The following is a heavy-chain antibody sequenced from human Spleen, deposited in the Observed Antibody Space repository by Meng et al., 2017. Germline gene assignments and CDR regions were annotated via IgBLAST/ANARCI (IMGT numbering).Heavy chain of an antibody. Sequence: HQWCRGLFKTSATIAPTCAVYGGSFIGYYWSWIRQPPGKGLEWIGEINHSGSTNYNPSLKSRVTISVDTSKNQFSLKLSSVTAADTAVYYCARGPWLNWNYPAYFQHWGQGTLVTGSS. J-gene: IGHJ1*01. CDR1: GGSFIGYY. V-gene: IGHV4-34*01. CDR2: INHSGST. D-gene: IGHD1-7*01. CDR3: ARGPWLNWNYPAYFQH.